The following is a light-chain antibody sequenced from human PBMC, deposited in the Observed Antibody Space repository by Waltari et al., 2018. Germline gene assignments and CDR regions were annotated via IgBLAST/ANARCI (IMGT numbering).Light chain of an antibody. CDR3: SSYAGSNTPYV. J-gene: IGLJ1*01. V-gene: IGLV2-8*01. Sequence: QSALTQPHSASGSPGQSVNISCTGTSSDVGGYNYVSWYQQHPGKAPKLMIYEVSKRPSGVPDRFSGSKSGNTASLTVSGLQAEDEADYYCSSYAGSNTPYVFGTGTKVTVL. CDR2: EVS. CDR1: SSDVGGYNY.